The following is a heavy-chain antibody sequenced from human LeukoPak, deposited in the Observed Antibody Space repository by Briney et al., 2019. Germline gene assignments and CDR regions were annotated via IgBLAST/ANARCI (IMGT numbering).Heavy chain of an antibody. J-gene: IGHJ4*02. CDR2: ISSSSSYI. CDR1: GFTFSGYY. Sequence: PGGSLRLSCAASGFTFSGYYMSWIRQAPGKGLEWVSYISSSSSYIYYADSVRGRFTISRDNDKNSLYMQMIKLKAEITDDYACECITRIVMAGMHYFEYWGQGTLVTVSS. CDR3: ECITRIVMAGMHYFEY. V-gene: IGHV3-11*03. D-gene: IGHD3-22*01.